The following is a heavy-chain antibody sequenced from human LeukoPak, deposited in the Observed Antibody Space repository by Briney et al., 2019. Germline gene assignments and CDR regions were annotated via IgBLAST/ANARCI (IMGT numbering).Heavy chain of an antibody. J-gene: IGHJ4*02. D-gene: IGHD3-16*01. Sequence: GSLRLSCAASGFTVSGTHMSWVRQAPGKGLEWVSAMYTGGTTYYADSVKGRFTISRDNSRNTLFLHMSSLRADDTAVYYCAKDEATSGGGLASWGQGTLVTVSS. CDR1: GFTVSGTH. CDR2: MYTGGTT. V-gene: IGHV3-53*01. CDR3: AKDEATSGGGLAS.